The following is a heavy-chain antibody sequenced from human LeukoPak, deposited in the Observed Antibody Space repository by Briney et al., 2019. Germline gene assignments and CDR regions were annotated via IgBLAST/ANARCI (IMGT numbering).Heavy chain of an antibody. V-gene: IGHV3-30-3*01. CDR2: ISYDGSNK. D-gene: IGHD3-22*01. J-gene: IGHJ4*02. CDR1: GFTFSSYA. CDR3: ARGSPYYDSSAYYENFDF. Sequence: PGGSLRLSCAASGFTFSSYAMHWVRQAPGKGLEWVALISYDGSNKYYADSVKGRFTISRDNSKNTLYLQMNSLRAEDTAVYYCARGSPYYDSSAYYENFDFWGQGTLVTVSS.